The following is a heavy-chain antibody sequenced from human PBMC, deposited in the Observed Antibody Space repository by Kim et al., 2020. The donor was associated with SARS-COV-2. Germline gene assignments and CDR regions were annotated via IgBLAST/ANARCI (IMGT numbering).Heavy chain of an antibody. D-gene: IGHD2-21*01. CDR2: ISWNSGSI. CDR3: AKDSRIRGISPLDY. CDR1: GFTFDDYA. V-gene: IGHV3-9*01. J-gene: IGHJ4*02. Sequence: GGSLRLSCAASGFTFDDYAMHWVRQAPGKGLEWVSGISWNSGSIGYADSVKGRFTISRDNAKNSLYLQMNSLRAEDTALYYCAKDSRIRGISPLDYWGQGTLVTVSS.